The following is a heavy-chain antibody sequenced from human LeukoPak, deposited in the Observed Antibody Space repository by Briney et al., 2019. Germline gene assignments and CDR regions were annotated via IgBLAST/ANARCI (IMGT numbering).Heavy chain of an antibody. CDR3: ASWRSNSLPF. J-gene: IGHJ4*02. Sequence: GGSLRLSCAASGFTLSSYAMSWVRQAPGKGLEWVSAISAGGTSTYYADSVKGRFTISRDNSKNTLYLQMNSLRAEDTAVYYCASWRSNSLPFWGQGTLVTVSS. CDR1: GFTLSSYA. CDR2: ISAGGTST. V-gene: IGHV3-23*01. D-gene: IGHD5-18*01.